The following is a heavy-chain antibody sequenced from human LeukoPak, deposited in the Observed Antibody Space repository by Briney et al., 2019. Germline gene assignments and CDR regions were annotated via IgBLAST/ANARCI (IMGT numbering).Heavy chain of an antibody. J-gene: IGHJ4*02. CDR3: ARGSGDYFDY. V-gene: IGHV1-69*13. CDR1: GGTFIIYA. Sequence: RASVKVSSKASGGTFIIYAISWVRQAPGQGLEWMGGIIPIFGTANYAQKFQGRVTITADESTSTAYMELSSLRSEDTAVYYCARGSGDYFDYWGQGTLVTVSS. D-gene: IGHD1-26*01. CDR2: IIPIFGTA.